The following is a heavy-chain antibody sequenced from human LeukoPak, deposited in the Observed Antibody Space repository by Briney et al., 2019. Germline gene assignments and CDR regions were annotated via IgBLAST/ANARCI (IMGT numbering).Heavy chain of an antibody. V-gene: IGHV1-8*01. CDR3: TSLVRGIPY. Sequence: ASVKVSCKASGYTFASYNVDWVRQAPGQGLEWMGGMNPNSGAAGYAEKFQGRVTMTRNTSTNTAYLELSSLRSEDTAVYYCTSLVRGIPYWGQGTLVPVSS. CDR1: GYTFASYN. J-gene: IGHJ4*02. CDR2: MNPNSGAA. D-gene: IGHD3-10*01.